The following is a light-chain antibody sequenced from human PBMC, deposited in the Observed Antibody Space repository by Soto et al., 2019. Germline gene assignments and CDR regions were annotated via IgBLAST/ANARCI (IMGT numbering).Light chain of an antibody. CDR2: EVS. CDR1: SSDVGGYNY. CDR3: SSYTSSSTRG. V-gene: IGLV2-14*01. J-gene: IGLJ1*01. Sequence: QSALTQPASVSGSPGQSITISCTGTSSDVGGYNYVSWYQQHPGKAPKLMIYEVSNRPSGVSSRFSGSKSGNTASLTISGLQAEDEADYYCSSYTSSSTRGFGTGTKLTVL.